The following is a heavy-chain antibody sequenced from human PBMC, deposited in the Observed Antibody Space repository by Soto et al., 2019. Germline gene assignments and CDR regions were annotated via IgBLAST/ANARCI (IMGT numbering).Heavy chain of an antibody. V-gene: IGHV3-7*01. J-gene: IGHJ3*02. D-gene: IGHD6-13*01. CDR2: IKQDGSEK. CDR3: ARVSVGSSWPLLSRGAFDI. Sequence: GGSLGLSCAASGFTFSSYWMSWVRQAPGKGLEWVANIKQDGSEKYYVDSVKGRFTISRDNAKNSLYLQMNSLRAEDTAVYYCARVSVGSSWPLLSRGAFDIWGQGTMVTVSS. CDR1: GFTFSSYW.